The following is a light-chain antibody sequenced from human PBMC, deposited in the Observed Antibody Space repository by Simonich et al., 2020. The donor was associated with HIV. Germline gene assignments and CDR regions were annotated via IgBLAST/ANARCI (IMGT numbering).Light chain of an antibody. CDR1: TSNIATGYD. V-gene: IGLV1-40*01. CDR3: QSYDSSLSGYV. J-gene: IGLJ1*01. CDR2: GNS. Sequence: QSVLTQPPSVSGAPGQRVTISCSVSTSNIATGYDVHWYQLLPGTAPKLLIYGNSNRPSGVPDRFSGSKSGTSASLAITGLQADDEADYYCQSYDSSLSGYVFGTGTKVTVL.